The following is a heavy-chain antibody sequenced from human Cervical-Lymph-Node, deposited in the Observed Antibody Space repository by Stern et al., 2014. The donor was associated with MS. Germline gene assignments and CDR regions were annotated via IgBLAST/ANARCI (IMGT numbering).Heavy chain of an antibody. CDR3: QGISMVRGVIPYYYAMDV. J-gene: IGHJ6*02. Sequence: VQLVQSGAEVKKPGSSVKVSCKASGGTFISYAISWVRQAPGQGLQLMGGIIPIFGIANYAQKFQGRVTITADKSTSTSYMELSSLRSEDTAVYAAQGISMVRGVIPYYYAMDVWGQGTTVTVSS. D-gene: IGHD3-10*01. CDR2: IIPIFGIA. V-gene: IGHV1-69*14. CDR1: GGTFISYA.